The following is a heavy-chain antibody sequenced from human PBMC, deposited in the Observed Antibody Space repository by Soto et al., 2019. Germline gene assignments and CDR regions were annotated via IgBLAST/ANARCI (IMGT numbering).Heavy chain of an antibody. CDR2: ISYDGSNK. D-gene: IGHD6-25*01. CDR3: ARDGRLPPSLPNWFDP. Sequence: QVQLVESGGGVVQPGRSLRLSCAASGFTFSSYAMHWVRQAPGKGLEWVAVISYDGSNKYYADSVKGRFTISRDNSKSTLYLQMNSLRAEDTAVYYCARDGRLPPSLPNWFDPWGQGTLVTVSS. CDR1: GFTFSSYA. V-gene: IGHV3-30-3*01. J-gene: IGHJ5*02.